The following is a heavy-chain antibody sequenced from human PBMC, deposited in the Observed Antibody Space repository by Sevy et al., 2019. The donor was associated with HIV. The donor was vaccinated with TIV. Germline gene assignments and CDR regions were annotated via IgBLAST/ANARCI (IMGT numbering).Heavy chain of an antibody. CDR1: GFTFSSYA. D-gene: IGHD3-9*01. Sequence: GGSLRLSCAASGFTFSSYAMHWVRQAPGKGLEWVAVISYDGSNKYYADSVKGRFTISRDNSKNTLYLQMNSLRAEDTAVYYCARVLNILTGYYNGGLDPWGQGTLVTVSS. J-gene: IGHJ5*02. CDR2: ISYDGSNK. V-gene: IGHV3-30-3*01. CDR3: ARVLNILTGYYNGGLDP.